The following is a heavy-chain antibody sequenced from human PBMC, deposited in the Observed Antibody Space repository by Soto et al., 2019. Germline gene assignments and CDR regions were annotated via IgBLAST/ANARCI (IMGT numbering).Heavy chain of an antibody. J-gene: IGHJ4*02. Sequence: PGGSLRLSCSASGFTFSTYTMHWVRQVPGKGLEYVSSIISNGGKTYYSDSVKGRFSISRDNSKNTVYLQMSSLRAEGTAVYYCVKVRLGTYYHFDSWGQGTLVTVSS. CDR1: GFTFSTYT. D-gene: IGHD1-26*01. CDR2: IISNGGKT. V-gene: IGHV3-64D*06. CDR3: VKVRLGTYYHFDS.